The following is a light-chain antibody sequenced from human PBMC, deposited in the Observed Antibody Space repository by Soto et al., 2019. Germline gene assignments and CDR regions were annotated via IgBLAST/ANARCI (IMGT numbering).Light chain of an antibody. CDR3: ASWDDSLSAWL. J-gene: IGLJ3*02. CDR1: SSNIGKSY. Sequence: QSVLTQPPSASGTPGQKVTISCSGSSSNIGKSYVYWYRQLPGTAPKLLIYTDNQRPSGVPDRFSGSKSGTSASLAISGLRSEDDADYYCASWDDSLSAWLFGGGTKVTV. V-gene: IGLV1-47*02. CDR2: TDN.